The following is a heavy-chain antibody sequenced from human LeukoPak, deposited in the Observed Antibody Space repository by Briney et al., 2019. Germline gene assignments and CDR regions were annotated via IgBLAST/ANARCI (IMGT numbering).Heavy chain of an antibody. CDR1: GFTFSSYA. V-gene: IGHV3-23*01. D-gene: IGHD4-17*01. Sequence: GGSLRLSCAASGFTFSSYAMSWVRQAPGKGLEWVSAISGSGGSIYYADSVKGRFTISRDNSKNTLYLKMNSLRAEDTAVYYCAKGPTYGDYGPIDYWGQGTLVTVSS. J-gene: IGHJ4*02. CDR2: ISGSGGSI. CDR3: AKGPTYGDYGPIDY.